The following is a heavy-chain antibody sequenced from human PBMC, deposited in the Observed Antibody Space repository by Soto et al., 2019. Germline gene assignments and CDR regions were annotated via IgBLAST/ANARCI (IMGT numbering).Heavy chain of an antibody. V-gene: IGHV3-23*01. CDR2: ISTSGFTT. D-gene: IGHD2-2*03. J-gene: IGHJ4*02. CDR1: GFTFSNYT. CDR3: AKGSGYCLAGTCYRYFDY. Sequence: DVQLLESGAGLVQPGGALRLSCAASGFTFSNYTMAWVRQAPGRGLEWVSIISTSGFTTFYADSVKGRFTISGDNSKDTVFLQMNSLGAEDTALYYCAKGSGYCLAGTCYRYFDYWGQGNQVTVAS.